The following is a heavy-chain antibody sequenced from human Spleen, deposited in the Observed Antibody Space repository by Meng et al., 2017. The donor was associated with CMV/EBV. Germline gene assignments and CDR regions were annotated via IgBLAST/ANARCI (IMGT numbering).Heavy chain of an antibody. Sequence: ACGYTFSNYGFRWVRQAPGQGLEWMGWISAYNGNTNYAQKFQGRVTLTTDTSTSTAYMELRSLKSDDTAVYYCARDGASHPYYFDYWGQGILVTVSS. J-gene: IGHJ4*02. D-gene: IGHD4-17*01. CDR2: ISAYNGNT. CDR1: GYTFSNYG. V-gene: IGHV1-18*01. CDR3: ARDGASHPYYFDY.